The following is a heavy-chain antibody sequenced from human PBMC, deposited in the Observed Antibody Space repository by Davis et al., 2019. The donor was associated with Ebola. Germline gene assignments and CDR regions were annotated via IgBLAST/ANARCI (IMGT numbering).Heavy chain of an antibody. CDR2: IYYSGST. CDR3: AREGTIRGVNFDY. V-gene: IGHV4-59*12. D-gene: IGHD3-10*01. Sequence: MPSETLSLTCTVSGGSISSYYWSWIRQPPGKGLEWIGYIYYSGSTNYNPSLKSRVTISVDTSKNQFSLKLSSVTAADTAVYYCAREGTIRGVNFDYWGQGTLVTVSS. CDR1: GGSISSYY. J-gene: IGHJ4*02.